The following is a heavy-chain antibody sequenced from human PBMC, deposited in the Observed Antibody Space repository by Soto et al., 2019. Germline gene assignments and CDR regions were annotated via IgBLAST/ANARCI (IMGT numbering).Heavy chain of an antibody. D-gene: IGHD3-10*01. CDR1: GGSISSGGYY. V-gene: IGHV4-31*01. J-gene: IGHJ4*02. Sequence: SETLSLTCTVSGGSISSGGYYWSWIRQHPGKGLEWIGYIYYSGSTYYNPSLKSQVTISVDTSKNQFSLKLCSVTAADTAVYYCATQSPDYGSGSYLDYWGQGTLVTVSS. CDR2: IYYSGST. CDR3: ATQSPDYGSGSYLDY.